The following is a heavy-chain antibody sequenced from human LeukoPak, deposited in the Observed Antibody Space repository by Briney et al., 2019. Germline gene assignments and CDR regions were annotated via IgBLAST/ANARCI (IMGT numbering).Heavy chain of an antibody. CDR1: GGSVSNYY. CDR3: ARHFAYSSSSYFDY. Sequence: SETLSLTCSVSGGSVSNYYWSWIRQPPGEGLEWIGYVYYTGSTNYNPSLKSRVTMFEDKSKNQFSLRLYSVTVADTAVYYCARHFAYSSSSYFDYWGQGSLVTVSS. CDR2: VYYTGST. V-gene: IGHV4-59*08. D-gene: IGHD6-6*01. J-gene: IGHJ4*02.